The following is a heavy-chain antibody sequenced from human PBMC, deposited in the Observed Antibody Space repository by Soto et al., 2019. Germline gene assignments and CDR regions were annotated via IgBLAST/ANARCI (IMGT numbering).Heavy chain of an antibody. V-gene: IGHV3-74*01. CDR3: TRGPRPISTGTGAY. CDR2: IYNDGTYS. D-gene: IGHD3-10*01. CDR1: GFTFSGYW. Sequence: GGSLRLSCAASGFTFSGYWMHWVRQAPGKGLEWVSRIYNDGTYSDYADSVRGRFTISRDNVNDTLYLQMNNLRAEDSGLYYCTRGPRPISTGTGAYWGQGTQVTVSS. J-gene: IGHJ4*02.